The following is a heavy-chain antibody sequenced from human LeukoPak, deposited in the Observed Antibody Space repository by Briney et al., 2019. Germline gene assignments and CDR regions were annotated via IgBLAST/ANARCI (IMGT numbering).Heavy chain of an antibody. Sequence: SLRLSCAASGFTFSTYGMHWVRQPPGKGLEWIGEIYHSGSTNYNPSLKSRVTISVDKSKNQFSLKLSSVTAADTAVYYCARDGFDYGDYGYWGQGTLVTVSS. V-gene: IGHV4-4*02. CDR2: IYHSGST. CDR3: ARDGFDYGDYGY. J-gene: IGHJ4*02. CDR1: GFTFSTYG. D-gene: IGHD4-17*01.